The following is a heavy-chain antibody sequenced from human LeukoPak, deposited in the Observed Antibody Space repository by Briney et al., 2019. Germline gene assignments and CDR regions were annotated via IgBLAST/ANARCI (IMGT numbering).Heavy chain of an antibody. CDR3: ARDGAEGDDSAFDL. CDR2: TRDRTRGYRT. V-gene: IGHV3-72*01. Sequence: GGSLRLSCAASGFIVSGYHVDWVRQAPGRGLEWVGRTRDRTRGYRTQYAPSVEDRFSISRDASKNLVFLQMNSLQPEDTAVYYCARDGAEGDDSAFDLWGPGTMVTVSS. CDR1: GFIVSGYH. J-gene: IGHJ3*01. D-gene: IGHD2-21*01.